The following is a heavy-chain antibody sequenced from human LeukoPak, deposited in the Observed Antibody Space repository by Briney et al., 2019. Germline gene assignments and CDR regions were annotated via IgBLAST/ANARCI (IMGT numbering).Heavy chain of an antibody. V-gene: IGHV4-34*01. J-gene: IGHJ6*03. CDR1: GGSFSGYY. CDR3: ARGEGYYYMDV. Sequence: SETLSLTCAVYGGSFSGYYWSWSRQPPGKGLEWIGEINHSGSTNYNPSLKSRVTISVDTSKNQFSLKLSSVTAADTAVYYCARGEGYYYMDVWGKGTTVTVSS. CDR2: INHSGST.